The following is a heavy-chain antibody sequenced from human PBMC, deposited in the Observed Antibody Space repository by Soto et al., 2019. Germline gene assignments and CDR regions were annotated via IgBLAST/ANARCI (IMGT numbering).Heavy chain of an antibody. J-gene: IGHJ5*02. CDR3: ARFYRRYPSWFDL. CDR1: GGTFSSYA. V-gene: IGHV1-69*01. CDR2: IIPIFGTP. Sequence: QVQLVQSGAEVKNPGSSVKLSCKASGGTFSSYAISWVRQAHGPGLEWMGGIIPIFGTPTYAQKFQGRVTITADVSTSRADMELSSLRSDETAVDYCARFYRRYPSWFDLWCQGGLVTV. D-gene: IGHD1-26*01.